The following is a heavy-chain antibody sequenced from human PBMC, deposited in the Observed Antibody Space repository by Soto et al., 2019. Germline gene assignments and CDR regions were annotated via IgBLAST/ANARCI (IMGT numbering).Heavy chain of an antibody. CDR3: AKDPTSYDSSAQFDS. D-gene: IGHD3-22*01. J-gene: IGHJ4*02. CDR1: GFNFYIFA. V-gene: IGHV3-23*01. CDR2: ISGGGGST. Sequence: PGGSLRLCCAASGFNFYIFAMNWVRQAPGKGLEWVSGISGGGGSTYHADSVKGRFTISRDNSKNTLYLQMNSLRAEDTAVYYCAKDPTSYDSSAQFDSWGQGALVTVSS.